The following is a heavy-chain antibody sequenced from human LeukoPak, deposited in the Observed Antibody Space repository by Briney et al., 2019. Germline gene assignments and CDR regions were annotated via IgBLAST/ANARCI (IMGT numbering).Heavy chain of an antibody. CDR3: AKDLYGDPTAGIGF. V-gene: IGHV3-48*01. D-gene: IGHD4-17*01. Sequence: GGSLRLSCAASGFTFSSYSMNWVRQAPGKGLEWVSYISSSSSTIYYADSVKGRFTISRDNAKNTLYLHMNSLRAEDTAIYYCAKDLYGDPTAGIGFWGQGTLVTVSS. CDR1: GFTFSSYS. J-gene: IGHJ4*02. CDR2: ISSSSSTI.